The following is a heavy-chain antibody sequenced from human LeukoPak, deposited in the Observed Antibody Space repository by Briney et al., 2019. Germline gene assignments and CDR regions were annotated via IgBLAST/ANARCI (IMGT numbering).Heavy chain of an antibody. CDR2: ISYDGSNK. CDR1: GFTFSSYA. V-gene: IGHV3-30-3*01. D-gene: IGHD3-3*01. Sequence: PPGRSLRLPCAASGFTFSSYAMHWVRQAPGKGLEWVAVISYDGSNKYYADSVKGRFTISRDNSKNTLYLQMNSLRAEDTAVYYCARDGGDDYDFWSGYYLSEYGMDVWGQGTTVTVSS. J-gene: IGHJ6*02. CDR3: ARDGGDDYDFWSGYYLSEYGMDV.